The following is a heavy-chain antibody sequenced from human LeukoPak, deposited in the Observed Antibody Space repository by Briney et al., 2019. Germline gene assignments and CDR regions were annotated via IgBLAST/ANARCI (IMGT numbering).Heavy chain of an antibody. CDR1: GGSISSSNW. CDR2: IYHSGST. CDR3: ASSVAGTGFHNDY. V-gene: IGHV4-4*02. D-gene: IGHD6-19*01. J-gene: IGHJ4*02. Sequence: PSGTLSLTCAVSGGSISSSNWWSWVRQPPGKGLEWIGEIYHSGSTNYNPSLKSRVTISVDKSKNQFSLKLSSVTAADTAVYYYASSVAGTGFHNDYWGQGTLVTVSS.